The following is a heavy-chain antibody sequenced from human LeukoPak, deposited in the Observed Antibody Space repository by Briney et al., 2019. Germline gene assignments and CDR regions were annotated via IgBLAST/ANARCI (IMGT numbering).Heavy chain of an antibody. CDR2: ISGSGGST. D-gene: IGHD3-22*01. V-gene: IGHV3-23*01. CDR3: AKDPLSSRSGYSDY. J-gene: IGHJ4*02. CDR1: GFTFSSYA. Sequence: GGSLRLSCAASGFTFSSYAMSWVRQAPGKGLEWVSAISGSGGSTYYADSVKGRFTISRDNSKNTLYLQMNSLRAEDTAVYYCAKDPLSSRSGYSDYWGQGTLVTVSS.